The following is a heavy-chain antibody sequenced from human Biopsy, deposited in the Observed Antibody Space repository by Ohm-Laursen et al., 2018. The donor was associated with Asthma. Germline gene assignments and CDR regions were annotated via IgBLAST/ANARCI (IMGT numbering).Heavy chain of an antibody. D-gene: IGHD3-3*01. CDR3: ARTFHFWSPYHAEHYQL. J-gene: IGHJ1*01. CDR1: GFTFSSYA. Sequence: SLRLSRSASGFTFSSYAMSWVRQAPGKGLEWVSAISGSGGSTYYADSVKGRFTISRDNSKNTLYLQMNSLRAEDTAVYYCARTFHFWSPYHAEHYQLWGQGTLVTVSS. V-gene: IGHV3-23*01. CDR2: ISGSGGST.